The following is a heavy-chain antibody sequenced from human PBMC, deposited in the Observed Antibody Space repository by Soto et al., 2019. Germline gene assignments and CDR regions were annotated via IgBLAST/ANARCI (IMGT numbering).Heavy chain of an antibody. D-gene: IGHD3-22*01. CDR2: ISYDGRNK. CDR3: ARELLSSGDLWWFGYCMDV. J-gene: IGHJ6*02. V-gene: IGHV3-30-3*01. Sequence: QVQLVESGGGVVQPGRSLRLSCAASGFTFSSYAMHWVRQAPGKGLEWVAVISYDGRNKYYADSVKGRFTISRDNSMNTRYLQMHSLRAEVTAVYYCARELLSSGDLWWFGYCMDVWGQGTTVTVSS. CDR1: GFTFSSYA.